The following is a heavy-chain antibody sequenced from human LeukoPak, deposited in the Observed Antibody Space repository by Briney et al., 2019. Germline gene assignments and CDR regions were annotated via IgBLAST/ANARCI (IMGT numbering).Heavy chain of an antibody. D-gene: IGHD4-11*01. CDR1: GFTFSSYA. CDR3: ARSVPDYTRFDF. J-gene: IGHJ4*02. V-gene: IGHV3-23*01. CDR2: IRDSGSST. Sequence: PGGSLRLSCAASGFTFSSYAMSWVRQAPGKGLEWVSAIRDSGSSTHYADSVKGRFTTSRDNSKNTLFLQMNSLRAEDTALYYCARSVPDYTRFDFWGQGALVTVSS.